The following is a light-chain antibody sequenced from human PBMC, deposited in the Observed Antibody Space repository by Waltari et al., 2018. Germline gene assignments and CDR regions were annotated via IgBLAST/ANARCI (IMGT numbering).Light chain of an antibody. V-gene: IGLV2-11*01. J-gene: IGLJ3*02. CDR2: DIN. Sequence: QSALTPPRSVSGSPGQSVTISCTGTRRDFGANNFVSWYQHHPDKAPKLISYDINKKPSGVPDRFSGSKSGNTASLTISGLQAEDEADYYCCSCVGRNIYWVFGGGTKLTVL. CDR3: CSCVGRNIYWV. CDR1: RRDFGANNF.